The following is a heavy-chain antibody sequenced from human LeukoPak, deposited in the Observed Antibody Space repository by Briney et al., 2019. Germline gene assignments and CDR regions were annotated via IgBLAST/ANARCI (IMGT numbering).Heavy chain of an antibody. CDR3: ARGLPKYYYDRSRGSERLDY. D-gene: IGHD3-22*01. CDR1: GGSFSGYY. CDR2: INHSGST. V-gene: IGHV4-34*01. J-gene: IGHJ4*02. Sequence: SETLSLTCAVYGGSFSGYYWSWIRQPPGKGLEWIGEINHSGSTNYSPSLKSRVTVSVDTSKNQFSLKLSSVTAADTAVYYCARGLPKYYYDRSRGSERLDYWGQGTLVTVSS.